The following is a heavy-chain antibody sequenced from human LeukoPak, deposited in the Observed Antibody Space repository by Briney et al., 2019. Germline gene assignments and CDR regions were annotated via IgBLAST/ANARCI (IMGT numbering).Heavy chain of an antibody. CDR3: ARLCAMTIDY. V-gene: IGHV3-11*01. D-gene: IGHD4-11*01. CDR2: ISGDGGVV. CDR1: GFTFSDHY. Sequence: PGGSLRLSCARSGFTFSDHYMSSIRQAPGKGLGWASYISGDGGVVYYADSVKGRFSISRANDKNSLHLQMNSLRAEDTAIYYCARLCAMTIDYWGPGTMVTVSP. J-gene: IGHJ4*02.